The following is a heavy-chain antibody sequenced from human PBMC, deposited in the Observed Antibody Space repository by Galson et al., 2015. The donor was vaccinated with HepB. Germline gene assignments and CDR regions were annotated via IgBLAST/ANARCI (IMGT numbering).Heavy chain of an antibody. D-gene: IGHD6-6*01. J-gene: IGHJ4*02. CDR3: ARVTQLVPPYYFDY. CDR1: GYTFTTYD. V-gene: IGHV1-8*01. Sequence: SVKVSCKASGYTFTTYDINWVRQATGQGLEWMGWMNPNSGNTNYAQKFQGRVTMTRNTAISTAYMELSSLRSEDTAVYYCARVTQLVPPYYFDYWGQGTLVTVSS. CDR2: MNPNSGNT.